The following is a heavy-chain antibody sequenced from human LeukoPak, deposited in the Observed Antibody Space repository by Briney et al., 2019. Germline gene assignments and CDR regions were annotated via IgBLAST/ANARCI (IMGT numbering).Heavy chain of an antibody. J-gene: IGHJ3*02. Sequence: SETLSLTCTVSGGSISSHYRSWIRQPAGKGLEWIGRIYTSGSTNYNPSLKSRVTMSVDTSKNQFSLKLSSVTAADTAVYYCARAYYDFWSGRPRDAFDIWGQGTMVTVSS. CDR2: IYTSGST. CDR1: GGSISSHY. CDR3: ARAYYDFWSGRPRDAFDI. D-gene: IGHD3-3*01. V-gene: IGHV4-4*07.